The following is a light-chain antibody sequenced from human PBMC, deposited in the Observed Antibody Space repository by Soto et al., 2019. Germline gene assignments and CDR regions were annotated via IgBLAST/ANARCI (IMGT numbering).Light chain of an antibody. Sequence: EIVLTQSPGTLSVSPGERATLSCRASESIRSNYLAWYQQKPGQAPRLLIYGASNRATGIPDRFSGSGSGTDFTLTISRLEPEDLAVYHCQQYGSTPTFGQGTKVEIK. CDR2: GAS. CDR1: ESIRSNY. CDR3: QQYGSTPT. J-gene: IGKJ1*01. V-gene: IGKV3-20*01.